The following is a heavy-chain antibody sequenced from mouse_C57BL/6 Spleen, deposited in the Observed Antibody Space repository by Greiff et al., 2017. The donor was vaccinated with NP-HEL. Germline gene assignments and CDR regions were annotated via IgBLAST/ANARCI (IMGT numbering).Heavy chain of an antibody. Sequence: VQLKESGAELVRPGASVKLSCTASGFNIKDDYMHWVKQRPEQGLEWIGWIDPENGDTEYASKFQGKATITADTSSNTAYLQLSSLTSEDTAVYYCTTGYGYAMDYWGQGTSVTVSS. CDR2: IDPENGDT. J-gene: IGHJ4*01. CDR1: GFNIKDDY. V-gene: IGHV14-4*01. D-gene: IGHD1-1*01. CDR3: TTGYGYAMDY.